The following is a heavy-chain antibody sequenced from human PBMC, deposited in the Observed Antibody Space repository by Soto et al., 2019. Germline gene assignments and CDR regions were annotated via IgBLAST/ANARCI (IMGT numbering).Heavy chain of an antibody. J-gene: IGHJ6*02. CDR3: ARVAVRGVYYYGMDV. CDR2: IYYSGST. Sequence: SETLSLTCTVSGGSISSYYWSWIRQPPGKGLEWIGYIYYSGSTNYNPSLKSRVTISVDTSKNQFSLKLSSVTAADTAVYYCARVAVRGVYYYGMDVWGQGTTVTVSS. V-gene: IGHV4-59*01. CDR1: GGSISSYY. D-gene: IGHD3-10*01.